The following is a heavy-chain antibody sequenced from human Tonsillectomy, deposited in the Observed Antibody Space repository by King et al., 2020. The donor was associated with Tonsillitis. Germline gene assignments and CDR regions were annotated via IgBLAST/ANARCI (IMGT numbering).Heavy chain of an antibody. D-gene: IGHD5-12*01. V-gene: IGHV1-2*02. CDR3: ARWRVATIACISISTNYYYYGMDV. J-gene: IGHJ6*02. CDR2: INPNSGGT. CDR1: GYTFTGYY. Sequence: QLVQSGAEVKKPGASVKVSCKASGYTFTGYYMHWVRQAPGQGLEWMGWINPNSGGTNYAQKFQGRVTMTRDTSISTAYMELSRLRSDDTAVYYCARWRVATIACISISTNYYYYGMDVWGQGTTVTVSS.